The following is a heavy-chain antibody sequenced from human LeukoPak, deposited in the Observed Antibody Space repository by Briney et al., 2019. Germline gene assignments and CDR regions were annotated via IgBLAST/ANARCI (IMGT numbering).Heavy chain of an antibody. Sequence: PGGSLRLSSTTSGFAFDDFGMSWVRQPAGKGLEWVGFIRRRAYGGAAEYAASVKGRFIISRDDSKGIAYLQMNSLKTEDTAVYYCSRNGLVDFDYWGQGSRVIVSP. CDR2: IRRRAYGGAA. J-gene: IGHJ4*02. CDR3: SRNGLVDFDY. V-gene: IGHV3-49*04. CDR1: GFAFDDFG.